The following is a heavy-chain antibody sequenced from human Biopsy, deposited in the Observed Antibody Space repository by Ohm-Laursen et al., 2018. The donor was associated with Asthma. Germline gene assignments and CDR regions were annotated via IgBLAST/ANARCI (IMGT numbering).Heavy chain of an antibody. CDR3: ARDVDLRSVY. D-gene: IGHD2-15*01. Sequence: SLRLSCTAPGFMFRSFGMHWVRQAPGNGLEWVANIKEDGSEKNYVDSVKGRFTISRDNGKNSLYLQMNSLRAEDTAVYYCARDVDLRSVYWGQGTLVTVSS. V-gene: IGHV3-7*03. CDR2: IKEDGSEK. J-gene: IGHJ4*02. CDR1: GFMFRSFG.